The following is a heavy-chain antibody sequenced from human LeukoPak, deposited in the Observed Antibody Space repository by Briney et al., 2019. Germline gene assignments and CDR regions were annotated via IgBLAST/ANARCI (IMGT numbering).Heavy chain of an antibody. J-gene: IGHJ5*02. CDR2: SNPNSGGT. CDR1: GYTFTGYY. CDR3: ARGRVKNNNWFDP. Sequence: GASVKVSCKASGYTFTGYYMHWVRQAPGQGLEWMGWSNPNSGGTNYAQKLQGRVTMTRHPSISTAYVELSRLRSDNTAVYYCARGRVKNNNWFDPWGQGTLVTVSS. D-gene: IGHD4-23*01. V-gene: IGHV1-2*02.